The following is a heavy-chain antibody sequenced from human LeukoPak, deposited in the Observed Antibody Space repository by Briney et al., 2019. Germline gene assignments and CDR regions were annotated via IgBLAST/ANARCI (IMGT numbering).Heavy chain of an antibody. CDR1: GGSISSHY. D-gene: IGHD3-3*01. J-gene: IGHJ4*02. CDR3: ARDRSGYPDY. Sequence: SETLSLTCTVSGGSISSHYWSWIRQPPGKGLEWIGYIYYSGSTNYNPSLKSRVTISVDTSKNQFSLKLSSVTAADTAVYYCARDRSGYPDYWGQGTLVTVSS. CDR2: IYYSGST. V-gene: IGHV4-59*11.